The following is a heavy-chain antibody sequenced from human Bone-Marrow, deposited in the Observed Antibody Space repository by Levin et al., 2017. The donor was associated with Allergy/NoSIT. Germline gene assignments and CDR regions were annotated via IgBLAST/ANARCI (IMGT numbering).Heavy chain of an antibody. Sequence: PGGSLRLSCTASGFTFHKYNVHWFRQTPGKGLEWVAMKSYNGVYKEYADSVEGRFTFSGGSSQTTVFLEMSSLRSDDTGLYYCARDETPWHGTYGYSGDDFYFYGLDVWGQGTAVTVS. CDR3: ARDETPWHGTYGYSGDDFYFYGLDV. V-gene: IGHV3-30-3*01. J-gene: IGHJ6*02. D-gene: IGHD5-18*01. CDR2: KSYNGVYK. CDR1: GFTFHKYN.